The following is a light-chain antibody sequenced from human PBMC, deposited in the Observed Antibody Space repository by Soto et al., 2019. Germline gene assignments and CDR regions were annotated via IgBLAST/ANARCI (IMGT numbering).Light chain of an antibody. Sequence: QSVLTQPRSVSGSPGQSVTISCTGTSNDVGNYNYVSWYQQHPGKVPKVIIYDVSKRPSGVPDRFSGSKSANTASLTISGLQAEDEADYSCCSYVGIYSFMFGGGTKLTVL. J-gene: IGLJ3*02. CDR3: CSYVGIYSFM. CDR1: SNDVGNYNY. V-gene: IGLV2-11*01. CDR2: DVS.